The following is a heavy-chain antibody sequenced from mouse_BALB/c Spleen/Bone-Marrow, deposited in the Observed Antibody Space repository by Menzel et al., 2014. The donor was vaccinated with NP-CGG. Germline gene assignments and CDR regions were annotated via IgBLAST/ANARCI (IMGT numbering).Heavy chain of an antibody. D-gene: IGHD1-1*01. CDR2: INPTRGYT. J-gene: IGHJ2*01. V-gene: IGHV1-4*02. Sequence: QVQLQQPAAELARPGASVKMSCKASGYTFTSNTIQWVKQRPGQGLEWIGYINPTRGYTDYNQKFKDKTTLTADKPSSTAYMQLSSLTSEDSAVYYCARETTYYAYFDYWCQGTILTVSS. CDR1: GYTFTSNT. CDR3: ARETTYYAYFDY.